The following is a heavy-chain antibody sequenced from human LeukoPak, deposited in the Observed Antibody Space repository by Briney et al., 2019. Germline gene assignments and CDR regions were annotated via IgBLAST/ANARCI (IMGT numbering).Heavy chain of an antibody. J-gene: IGHJ4*02. CDR1: GFTFSSYS. Sequence: GGSLRLPCAASGFTFSSYSMNWVRQAPGKGLEWVSSISSSSSYIYYADSVKGRFTISRDNAKISLYLQMNSLRAEDTAVYYCARADSYGYYGYFDYWGQGTLVTVSS. CDR2: ISSSSSYI. D-gene: IGHD5-18*01. V-gene: IGHV3-21*01. CDR3: ARADSYGYYGYFDY.